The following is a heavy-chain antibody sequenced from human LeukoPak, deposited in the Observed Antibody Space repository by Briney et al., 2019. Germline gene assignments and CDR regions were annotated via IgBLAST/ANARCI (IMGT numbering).Heavy chain of an antibody. CDR2: IKQDGSEK. J-gene: IGHJ6*03. Sequence: TGGSLRLSCAASGSTFSSYWMSWVRQAPGKGLEWVANIKQDGSEKYYVDSVKGRFTISRDNAKNSLYLQMNSLRAEDTAVYYCARRSSGWYDYYYYYYMDVWGKGTTVTVSS. CDR1: GSTFSSYW. V-gene: IGHV3-7*01. D-gene: IGHD6-19*01. CDR3: ARRSSGWYDYYYYYYMDV.